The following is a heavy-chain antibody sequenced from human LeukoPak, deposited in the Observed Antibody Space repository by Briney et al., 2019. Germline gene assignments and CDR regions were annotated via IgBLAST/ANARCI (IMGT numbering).Heavy chain of an antibody. CDR3: ARHEKRCDLPNWYFDL. J-gene: IGHJ2*01. D-gene: IGHD4/OR15-4a*01. CDR2: IYYNGST. V-gene: IGHV4-59*08. CDR1: GDSISVYY. Sequence: SETLSLTCTVSGDSISVYYWSWIRQPPGKGLEWIGYIYYNGSTNYNPSLKSRVTISVDTSKNQFSLAVRSVTAADTAVYYCARHEKRCDLPNWYFDLWGRGTLVTVSS.